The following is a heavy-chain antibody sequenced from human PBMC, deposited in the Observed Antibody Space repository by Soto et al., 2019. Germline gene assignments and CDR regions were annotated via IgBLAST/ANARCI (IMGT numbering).Heavy chain of an antibody. V-gene: IGHV1-69*01. J-gene: IGHJ4*02. CDR3: ARDVVKFGYYYDSSGDSN. D-gene: IGHD3-22*01. CDR2: IIPIFGTA. Sequence: QAPGQGLEWMGGIIPIFGTANYAQKFQGRVTITADESTSTAYMELSSLRSEDTAVYYCARDVVKFGYYYDSSGDSNWGQGSLVTVPS.